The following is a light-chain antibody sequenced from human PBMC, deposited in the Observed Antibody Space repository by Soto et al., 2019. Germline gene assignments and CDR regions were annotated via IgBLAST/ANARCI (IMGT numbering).Light chain of an antibody. V-gene: IGKV1-9*01. J-gene: IGKJ3*01. Sequence: DIQLTQSPSFRSASVGDRVTITCRDSQGISSYLAWYQQKPGRAPKLLIHGASTLQSGVPSRFSGSGSGTEFTLTISSLQSEDFATYSCKQLNSYPFTVGPGTKVDIK. CDR2: GAS. CDR1: QGISSY. CDR3: KQLNSYPFT.